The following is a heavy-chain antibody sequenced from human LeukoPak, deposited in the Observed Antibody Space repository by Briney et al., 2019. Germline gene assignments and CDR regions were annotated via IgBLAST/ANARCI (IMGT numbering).Heavy chain of an antibody. Sequence: SGTPSLTCDVSGGSITQTNYWTWVRQPPGKGLEWIGEVNLQGSTNYNPSLMRRVAISVDTSANHVSLQLSSVTAADTAVYYCARRSYGDYLDYWGQGTLVTVSS. CDR2: VNLQGST. CDR1: GGSITQTNY. CDR3: ARRSYGDYLDY. V-gene: IGHV4-4*02. J-gene: IGHJ4*02. D-gene: IGHD4-17*01.